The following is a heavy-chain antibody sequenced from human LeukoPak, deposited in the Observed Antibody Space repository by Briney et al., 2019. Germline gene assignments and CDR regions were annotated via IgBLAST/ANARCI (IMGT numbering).Heavy chain of an antibody. Sequence: ASVTVSCKASGYTFTSYDINWVRQAPGQGLEWMGWMNPNSGNTGYAQKFQGRVTMTRNTSISTAYMELSSLRSEDTAVYYCARGPYHYYDSSGYYNYWGQGTLVTVSS. CDR3: ARGPYHYYDSSGYYNY. V-gene: IGHV1-8*01. CDR1: GYTFTSYD. D-gene: IGHD3-22*01. CDR2: MNPNSGNT. J-gene: IGHJ4*02.